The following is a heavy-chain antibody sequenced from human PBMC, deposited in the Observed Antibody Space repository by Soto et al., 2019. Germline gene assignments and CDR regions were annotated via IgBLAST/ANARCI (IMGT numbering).Heavy chain of an antibody. V-gene: IGHV4-31*03. Sequence: QVQLQESGPGLVKPSQTLSLTCTVSGGSISSGGYSWSWIRQHPGKGLEWIGYIYYRGTTHYNPSLKSRGTISVDMSKNQFSLKLSSVTAADTAVYYCARVYSGYTYGYLGYHFDSWGHGTLVTVSS. D-gene: IGHD5-18*01. CDR2: IYYRGTT. CDR1: GGSISSGGYS. J-gene: IGHJ4*01. CDR3: ARVYSGYTYGYLGYHFDS.